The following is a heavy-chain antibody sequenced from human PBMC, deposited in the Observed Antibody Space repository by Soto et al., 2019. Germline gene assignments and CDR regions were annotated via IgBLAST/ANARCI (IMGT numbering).Heavy chain of an antibody. CDR2: MNPDSGKT. Sequence: QVQLLQSGAEVKKPGASVKVSCKASGYTFSSYEINWVRQATGQGLEYLGWMNPDSGKTAYVQKLHGRVTMTWDTSITTAYMDLSSLRSADTAVYFCARGIKYGAYSRWFDPWGQGTLVTVSS. D-gene: IGHD4-17*01. CDR3: ARGIKYGAYSRWFDP. V-gene: IGHV1-8*01. CDR1: GYTFSSYE. J-gene: IGHJ5*02.